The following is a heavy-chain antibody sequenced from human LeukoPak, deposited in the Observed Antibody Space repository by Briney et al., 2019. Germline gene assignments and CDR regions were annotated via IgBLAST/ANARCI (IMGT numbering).Heavy chain of an antibody. CDR1: GSTFSSYA. D-gene: IGHD2-15*01. CDR2: ISYDGSNK. Sequence: GGSLRLSCAASGSTFSSYAMHWVRQAPGRGLEWVAVISYDGSNKYYADSVKGRFTISRDNPKNTLYLQMNSLRAEDTAMYYCARDGDYCSGGRCYTLSYYYGMDVWGQGTTVTVPS. CDR3: ARDGDYCSGGRCYTLSYYYGMDV. J-gene: IGHJ6*02. V-gene: IGHV3-30-3*01.